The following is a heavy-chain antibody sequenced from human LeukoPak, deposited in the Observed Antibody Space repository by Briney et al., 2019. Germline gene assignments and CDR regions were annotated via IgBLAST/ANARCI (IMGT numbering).Heavy chain of an antibody. CDR2: IYTSGST. CDR1: GGSISGYY. Sequence: SETLSLTCTVSGGSISGYYWNWIRQPAGKGLEWIGRIYTSGSTHDNPSLKSRVTMSVDTSKNQVSLKVSSVTAADTAVYYCARQDSKVGAYTGPYHFDYWGQGTPVTVSS. J-gene: IGHJ4*02. D-gene: IGHD1-26*01. V-gene: IGHV4-4*07. CDR3: ARQDSKVGAYTGPYHFDY.